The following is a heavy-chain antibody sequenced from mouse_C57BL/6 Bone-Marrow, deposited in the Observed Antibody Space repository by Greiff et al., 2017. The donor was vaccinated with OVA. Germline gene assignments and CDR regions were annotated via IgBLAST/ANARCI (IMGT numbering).Heavy chain of an antibody. J-gene: IGHJ1*03. V-gene: IGHV1-26*01. CDR2: INPNNGGT. CDR3: AKLLGYFDV. D-gene: IGHD1-3*01. Sequence: VQLQQSGPELVKPGASVKISCKASGYTFTDYYMNWVKQSHGKSLEWIGDINPNNGGTSYNQKFKGKATLTVEQSSSTAYMELRSLTSEDSAVYYCAKLLGYFDVWGTGTTVTVSS. CDR1: GYTFTDYY.